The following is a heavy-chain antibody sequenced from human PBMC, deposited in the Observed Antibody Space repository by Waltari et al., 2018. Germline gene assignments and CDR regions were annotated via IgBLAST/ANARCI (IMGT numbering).Heavy chain of an antibody. J-gene: IGHJ5*02. CDR2: INPNSGGT. CDR3: AREYCGGDCNHGWFDP. D-gene: IGHD2-21*01. V-gene: IGHV1-2*02. CDR1: GYTFTGDY. Sequence: QVQLVQSGAEVKKPGASVKISCKASGYTFTGDYMHWVGQAPGQGLEWMGWINPNSGGTNYAQKFQGRVTMTRDTPISTAYMELSRLRSDDTAVYYCAREYCGGDCNHGWFDPWGQGTLVTVSS.